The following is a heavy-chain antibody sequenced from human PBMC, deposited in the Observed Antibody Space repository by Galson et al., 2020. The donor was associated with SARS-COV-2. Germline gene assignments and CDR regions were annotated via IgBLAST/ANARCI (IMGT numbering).Heavy chain of an antibody. Sequence: GESLKISCKASGYTFSNYALHWVRQAPGQRLEWMGWINAGNGNTKFSQKFQGRVTFTRDTSASTAYMELSSLTSEDTAVYYCARDYFDTSGQYMVMAYYFDDWGQGTLVTVSS. CDR2: INAGNGNT. J-gene: IGHJ4*02. V-gene: IGHV1-3*01. CDR3: ARDYFDTSGQYMVMAYYFDD. D-gene: IGHD3-22*01. CDR1: GYTFSNYA.